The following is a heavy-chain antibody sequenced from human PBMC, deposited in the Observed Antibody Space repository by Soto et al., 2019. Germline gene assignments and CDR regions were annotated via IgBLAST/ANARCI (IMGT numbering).Heavy chain of an antibody. CDR1: GYSFNDYY. Sequence: QVQLVQSGAEVRKPGASVKVACKASGYSFNDYYIHWVRQGPGQGLEWIGMINSSGGSTTYAERFQDRLTLTRDKSTSTVYMELSSLRSADTAKYYCERMTTLTGVECFQDWGQGTLVSVSS. D-gene: IGHD1-1*01. J-gene: IGHJ1*01. CDR3: ERMTTLTGVECFQD. CDR2: INSSGGST. V-gene: IGHV1-46*02.